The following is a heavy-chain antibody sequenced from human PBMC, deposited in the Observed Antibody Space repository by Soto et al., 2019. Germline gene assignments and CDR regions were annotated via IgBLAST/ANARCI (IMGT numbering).Heavy chain of an antibody. D-gene: IGHD6-19*01. V-gene: IGHV4-4*07. J-gene: IGHJ5*02. CDR1: GGSISSFY. CDR2: IYTSGIT. CDR3: ARVGMVGTVLGSWFDA. Sequence: QLQESGPGLVKPSETLSLTCTVSGGSISSFYCSWIRQPAGKGLEWIWRIYTSGITNYNPSLKSRVTLSVDTSKNQFSLKLRSVTAADTAVYYCARVGMVGTVLGSWFDACGQGTLVTVSS.